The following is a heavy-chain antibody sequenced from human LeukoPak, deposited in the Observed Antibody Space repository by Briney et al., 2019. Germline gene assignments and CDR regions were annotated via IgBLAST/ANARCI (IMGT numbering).Heavy chain of an antibody. Sequence: ASVKVSCKASGYTFTSYGISWVRQAPGQGLEWMGWISAYNGNTNYAQKLQGRVTMTTDTSTSTAYMELRSLRSDGTAVYYCARDPGQLLWFGEYYYYYMDVWGKGTTVTVSS. D-gene: IGHD3-10*01. CDR3: ARDPGQLLWFGEYYYYYMDV. CDR2: ISAYNGNT. J-gene: IGHJ6*03. V-gene: IGHV1-18*01. CDR1: GYTFTSYG.